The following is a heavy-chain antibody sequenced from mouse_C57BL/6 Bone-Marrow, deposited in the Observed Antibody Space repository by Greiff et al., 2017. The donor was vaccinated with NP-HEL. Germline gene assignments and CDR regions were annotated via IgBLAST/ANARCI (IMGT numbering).Heavy chain of an antibody. Sequence: QVQLQQSGAELVRPGASVTLSCKASGYTFTDYEMHWVKQTPVHGLEWIGAIDPETGGTAYNQKFKGKAILTADKSSSTAYMELRSLTSEGSAVYYCTRGGITTTDDYYAMDYWGQGTSVTVSS. D-gene: IGHD2-4*01. J-gene: IGHJ4*01. CDR1: GYTFTDYE. V-gene: IGHV1-15*01. CDR3: TRGGITTTDDYYAMDY. CDR2: IDPETGGT.